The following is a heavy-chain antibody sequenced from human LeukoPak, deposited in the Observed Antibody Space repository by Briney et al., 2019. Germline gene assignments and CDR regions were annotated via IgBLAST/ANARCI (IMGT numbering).Heavy chain of an antibody. V-gene: IGHV1-46*01. CDR1: GYTFTSYY. Sequence: ASVKVSCTASGYTFTSYYMHWVRQAPGQGLEWMGIIDPSGGSTSYAQKFQGRVTMTRDTSTSTVYMELSSLRSEDTAVYYCARVHCGGDCYALLGYYYGMDVWGQGTTVTVSS. CDR2: IDPSGGST. D-gene: IGHD2-21*02. CDR3: ARVHCGGDCYALLGYYYGMDV. J-gene: IGHJ6*02.